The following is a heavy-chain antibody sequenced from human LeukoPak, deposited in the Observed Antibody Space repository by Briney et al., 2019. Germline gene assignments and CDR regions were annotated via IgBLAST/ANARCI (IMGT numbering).Heavy chain of an antibody. V-gene: IGHV4-4*07. Sequence: PSETLSLTCTVSGDSISRYYWSWIRQPAGKGLEWIGRIYNGGIITYNPSLKSRVTMSIDTSNNQFFLRLRIVTAADAAVYYCARDSGTTGEVKFDPWGQGTLVTVSS. D-gene: IGHD3-10*01. J-gene: IGHJ5*02. CDR2: IYNGGII. CDR1: GDSISRYY. CDR3: ARDSGTTGEVKFDP.